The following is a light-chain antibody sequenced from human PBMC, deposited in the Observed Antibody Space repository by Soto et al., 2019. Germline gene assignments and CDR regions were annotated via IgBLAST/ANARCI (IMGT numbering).Light chain of an antibody. V-gene: IGLV1-44*01. Sequence: QSVLTQPPSASGTPGQRVTISCSGGSSNIGSNAVNWYQQLPGTAPKVVIYNNDQRPSGVPDRLSGSKSGTSASLAISGPQSEDEGDYYCAAWDDSLHGPVFGGGTKLPVL. J-gene: IGLJ3*02. CDR1: SSNIGSNA. CDR2: NND. CDR3: AAWDDSLHGPV.